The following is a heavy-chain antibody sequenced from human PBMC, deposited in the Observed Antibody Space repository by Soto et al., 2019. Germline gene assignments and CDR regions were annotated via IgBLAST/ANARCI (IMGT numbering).Heavy chain of an antibody. J-gene: IGHJ5*02. CDR1: PGSVSSGIYY. Sequence: LAVTCTIAPGSVSSGIYYLRCNQHPPGKGLEWIGYIYYSGSTNYNPSRKSRVTISVDTSTDHFSLKLSSVTAADTAVYYRARTYYYGSGSGVDHRGQATL. CDR3: ARTYYYGSGSGVDH. V-gene: IGHV4-61*01. D-gene: IGHD3-10*01. CDR2: IYYSGST.